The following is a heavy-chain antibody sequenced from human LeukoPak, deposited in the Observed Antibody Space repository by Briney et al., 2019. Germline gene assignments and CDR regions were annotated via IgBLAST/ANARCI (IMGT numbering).Heavy chain of an antibody. CDR2: IYYSGST. CDR3: ARGGEVAAMALFDY. Sequence: PSETLSLTCTVPGGSISSYYWSWLRQPPGKGLEGIGYIYYSGSTNYNPSLKSRVSISVDTTQHPFSLKLSSVTAADTAVYCSARGGEVAAMALFDYWGQGTLVTVSS. CDR1: GGSISSYY. J-gene: IGHJ4*02. V-gene: IGHV4-59*01. D-gene: IGHD3-10*01.